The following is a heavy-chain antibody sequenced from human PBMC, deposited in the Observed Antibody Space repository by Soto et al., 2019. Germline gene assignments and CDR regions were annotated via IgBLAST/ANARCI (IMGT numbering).Heavy chain of an antibody. CDR2: ISYDGSNK. Sequence: QVQLVESGGGVVQPGRSVRLSCAASGFTFSSYAMHWVRQAPGKGLEWVAVISYDGSNKYYADSVKGRFTISRDNSKNTLYLQMNSLRAEDTAGYYCARAGITMVRGGHYYGMDVWGQATTVTVSS. CDR3: ARAGITMVRGGHYYGMDV. CDR1: GFTFSSYA. D-gene: IGHD3-10*01. V-gene: IGHV3-30-3*01. J-gene: IGHJ6*02.